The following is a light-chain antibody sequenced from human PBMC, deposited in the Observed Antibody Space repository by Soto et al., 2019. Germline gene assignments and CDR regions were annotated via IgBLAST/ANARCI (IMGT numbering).Light chain of an antibody. V-gene: IGKV3-11*01. Sequence: EIVMTQSPATLSVSPGERATLSCRASQSVSSNLAWYQHKPGQAPRLLIYDASNRATGIPDRFSGSGSGTDFTLTISSLEPEDFAAYYCQQRSNWPRTFGQGTKVDI. CDR1: QSVSSN. CDR2: DAS. CDR3: QQRSNWPRT. J-gene: IGKJ1*01.